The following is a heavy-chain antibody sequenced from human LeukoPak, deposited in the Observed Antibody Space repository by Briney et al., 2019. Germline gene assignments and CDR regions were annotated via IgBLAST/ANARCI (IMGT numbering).Heavy chain of an antibody. V-gene: IGHV3-33*01. Sequence: GGSLRLSCAASGFTFSSYAMHWVRQAPGKGLEWVAVIWYDGSNENYADSVRGQFTVSRDNSKNTVYLHMNSVRAEDTAVYYCARVAMSDSSGYCDYWGQGTLVTVSS. CDR1: GFTFSSYA. D-gene: IGHD3-22*01. CDR2: IWYDGSNE. J-gene: IGHJ4*02. CDR3: ARVAMSDSSGYCDY.